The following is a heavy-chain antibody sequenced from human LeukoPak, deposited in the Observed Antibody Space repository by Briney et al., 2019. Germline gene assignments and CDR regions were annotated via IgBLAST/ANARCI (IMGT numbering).Heavy chain of an antibody. V-gene: IGHV5-51*01. J-gene: IGHJ4*02. CDR2: IYLGDSDT. CDR1: GSSFTTYW. Sequence: GESLKISCTGSGSSFTTYWIAWVRQVPGKGLEWMGIIYLGDSDTTYSPSFQGQVTISADKYINTAYLQWSSLKASDTAMYYCARLGAVYGSGDCWGQGTLVTVSS. CDR3: ARLGAVYGSGDC. D-gene: IGHD3-10*01.